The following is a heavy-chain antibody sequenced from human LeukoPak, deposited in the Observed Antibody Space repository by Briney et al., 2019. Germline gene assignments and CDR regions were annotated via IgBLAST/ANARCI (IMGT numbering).Heavy chain of an antibody. CDR2: INSDGSST. V-gene: IGHV3-74*01. Sequence: GGSLRLSCAASGFTFSSYWMHWVRQAPGKGLVWVSRINSDGSSTSYADSVEGRFTISRDNAKNTLYLQMNSLRAEDTAVYYCARDLGLIAAAGTGDYWGQGTLVTVSS. D-gene: IGHD6-13*01. CDR1: GFTFSSYW. CDR3: ARDLGLIAAAGTGDY. J-gene: IGHJ4*02.